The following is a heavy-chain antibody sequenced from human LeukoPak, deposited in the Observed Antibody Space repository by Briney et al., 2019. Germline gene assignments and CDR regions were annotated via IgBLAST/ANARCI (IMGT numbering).Heavy chain of an antibody. CDR2: IYPGDSRV. CDR3: ACRDLSSTWSFP. V-gene: IGHV5-51*01. D-gene: IGHD6-13*01. CDR1: GYSFTSYW. Sequence: GESLKISCQGLGYSFTSYWIGWARQMPGKGMEWMGVIYPGDSRVRYNPSFQGQVTISVDKSTRTAYLQWVSLKASDTAMYYCACRDLSSTWSFPWGQGTLVTVSS. J-gene: IGHJ5*02.